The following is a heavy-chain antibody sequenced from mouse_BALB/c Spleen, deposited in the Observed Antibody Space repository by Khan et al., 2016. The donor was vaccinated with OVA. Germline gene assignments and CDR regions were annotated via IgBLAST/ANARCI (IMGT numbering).Heavy chain of an antibody. J-gene: IGHJ4*01. D-gene: IGHD1-3*01. CDR2: INTHSGVP. Sequence: QIQLVQSGPELKKPGETVRISCKASGYTFTTAGMQWVQKMPGKGLKWIGWINTHSGVPKYAEDFKGRFAFSLETSASTVYLQITNLKNEDTATYVCARGVVACDRNDGGAMDYWGQGTSVTVSS. CDR1: GYTFTTAG. CDR3: ARGVVACDRNDGGAMDY. V-gene: IGHV9-4*02.